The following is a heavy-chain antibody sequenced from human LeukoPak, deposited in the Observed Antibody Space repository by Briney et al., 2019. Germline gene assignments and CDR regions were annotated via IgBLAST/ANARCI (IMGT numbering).Heavy chain of an antibody. J-gene: IGHJ4*02. Sequence: GGSLRLSCAASGFTFSSCAMNWVRQAPGKGLEWVSGISGSGGSTYYADSVKGRFTISRDNSKNTLYLQMNSLRAEDTAVYYCAKAQTVGYCSGGSCYFDYWGQGTLVTVSS. CDR3: AKAQTVGYCSGGSCYFDY. CDR1: GFTFSSCA. V-gene: IGHV3-23*01. CDR2: ISGSGGST. D-gene: IGHD2-15*01.